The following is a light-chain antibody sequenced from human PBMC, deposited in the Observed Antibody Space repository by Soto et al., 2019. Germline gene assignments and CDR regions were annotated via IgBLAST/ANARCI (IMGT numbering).Light chain of an antibody. J-gene: IGLJ1*01. CDR3: ISYTGSSTSYV. Sequence: QSVLTQPASVSGSPRQSITISCSGTSSDVGSYNHVAWYQQFPGKTPKLIIYEVTYRPSGVSHRFSASKSGNTASLTISGLQAEDEADYYCISYTGSSTSYVFGTGTKVTVL. CDR1: SSDVGSYNH. CDR2: EVT. V-gene: IGLV2-14*01.